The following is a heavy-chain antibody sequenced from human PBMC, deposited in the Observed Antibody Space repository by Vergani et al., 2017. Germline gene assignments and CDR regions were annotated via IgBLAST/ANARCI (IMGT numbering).Heavy chain of an antibody. CDR3: AIASLEYYGSGSYYLENSFNFAY. CDR2: INPSGGST. Sequence: QVQLVQSGAEVKKPGASVKVSCKASGYTFTSYYMHWVRQAPGQGLEWMGIINPSGGSTSYAQKFQGRVTMTRDTSTSTVYMELSSLRSEDTAVDYCAIASLEYYGSGSYYLENSFNFAYWGQGTLVTVSS. CDR1: GYTFTSYY. J-gene: IGHJ4*02. D-gene: IGHD3-10*01. V-gene: IGHV1-46*03.